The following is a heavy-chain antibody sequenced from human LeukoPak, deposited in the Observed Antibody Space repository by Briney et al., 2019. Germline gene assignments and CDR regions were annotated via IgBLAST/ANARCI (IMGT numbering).Heavy chain of an antibody. D-gene: IGHD4-17*01. CDR3: ARGTYGYYMDV. CDR2: IYRSGST. V-gene: IGHV4-38-2*02. J-gene: IGHJ6*03. Sequence: SETLSLTCSGSNYSVSNSLYWGWLRQPPGKGLEWIGSIYRSGSTFYSPSLKSRVTISLDTSKNQFSLKLSSVTAADTAVYFCARGTYGYYMDVWGKGTTVTVSS. CDR1: NYSVSNSLY.